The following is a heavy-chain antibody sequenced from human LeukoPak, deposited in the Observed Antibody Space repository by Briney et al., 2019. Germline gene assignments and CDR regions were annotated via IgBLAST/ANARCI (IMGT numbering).Heavy chain of an antibody. V-gene: IGHV3-11*04. J-gene: IGHJ4*02. CDR1: GFTFSDYY. CDR3: ARAGDYVWGSYWIGRVDY. Sequence: GGSLRLPCAASGFTFSDYYMSWIRQAPGKGLEWVSYIRSSGSTIYYADSVKGRFTISRDNAKNSLYLQMNSLRAEDTAVYYCARAGDYVWGSYWIGRVDYWGQGTLVTVSS. CDR2: IRSSGSTI. D-gene: IGHD3-16*01.